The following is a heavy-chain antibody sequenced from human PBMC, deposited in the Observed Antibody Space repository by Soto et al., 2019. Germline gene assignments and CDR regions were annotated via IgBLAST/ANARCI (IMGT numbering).Heavy chain of an antibody. CDR2: INPSGGST. D-gene: IGHD5-12*01. CDR1: GYTFTSYY. V-gene: IGHV1-46*01. Sequence: ASVKVSCKASGYTFTSYYMHWLRQAPGQGLEWMGIINPSGGSTSYAQKFQGRVTMTRDTSTSTVYMELSSLRSEDTAVYYCARDKGGYSGYDSLRYYYYYGMDVWAKGPRSPSP. CDR3: ARDKGGYSGYDSLRYYYYYGMDV. J-gene: IGHJ6*02.